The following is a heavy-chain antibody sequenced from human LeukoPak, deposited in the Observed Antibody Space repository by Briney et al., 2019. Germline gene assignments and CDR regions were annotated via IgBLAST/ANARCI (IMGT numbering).Heavy chain of an antibody. CDR1: GFTFSSYS. CDR3: ARDVAARPRWFDP. CDR2: ISSSGRNI. D-gene: IGHD6-6*01. Sequence: PGGSLRLSCAASGFTFSSYSMNWVRQAPGKGLEWVASISSSGRNIYYADSLKGRFTISRDNAKNSLFLQINSLRVEDTAVYYCARDVAARPRWFDPWGQGSLVTVSS. V-gene: IGHV3-21*01. J-gene: IGHJ5*02.